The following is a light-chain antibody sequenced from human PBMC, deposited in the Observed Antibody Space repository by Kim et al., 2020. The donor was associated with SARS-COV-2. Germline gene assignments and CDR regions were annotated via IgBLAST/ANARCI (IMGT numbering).Light chain of an antibody. CDR2: CAA. V-gene: IGKV3-15*01. CDR3: QQYDKRPPLT. Sequence: APGEKAALACRASQNVNSNLAWYQQKPGQAPSLLIYCAATRATGIPARFSGSGSGTEFTLTISSLQSEDFAVYYCQQYDKRPPLTFGGGTKVDIK. CDR1: QNVNSN. J-gene: IGKJ4*01.